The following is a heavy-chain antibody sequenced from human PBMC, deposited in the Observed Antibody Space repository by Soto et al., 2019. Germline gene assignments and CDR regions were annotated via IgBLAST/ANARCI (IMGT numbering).Heavy chain of an antibody. CDR2: ISGSGGST. D-gene: IGHD2-2*01. CDR1: GFTFSSYA. CDR3: AKDPTAQYQVGYCSSTSCHSPWDY. Sequence: GGSLRLSCAASGFTFSSYAMSWVRQAPGKGLEWVSAISGSGGSTYYADSVKGRFTISRDNSKNTLYLQMNSLRAEDTAVYYCAKDPTAQYQVGYCSSTSCHSPWDYWGQGTLVTVSS. V-gene: IGHV3-23*01. J-gene: IGHJ4*02.